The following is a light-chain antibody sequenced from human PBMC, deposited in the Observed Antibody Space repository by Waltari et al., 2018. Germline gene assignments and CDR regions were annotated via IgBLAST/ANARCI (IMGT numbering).Light chain of an antibody. CDR1: RSDVGNYNL. V-gene: IGLV2-14*02. CDR3: QSFDNMLSGGVV. Sequence: QSGLTQPASVSGSPGQSITVSCTGTRSDVGNYNLVSWYQQYPGKAPKLMVYEVTKRTSGVSDRFSGSKSGNTASLAITGLQADDEADYFCQSFDNMLSGGVVFGGGTKLAVL. CDR2: EVT. J-gene: IGLJ2*01.